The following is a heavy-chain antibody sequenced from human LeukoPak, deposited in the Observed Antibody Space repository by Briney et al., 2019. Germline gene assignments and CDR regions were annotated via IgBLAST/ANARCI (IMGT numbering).Heavy chain of an antibody. CDR2: INHSGST. Sequence: PSETLSLTCAVYGGSFSGYYWSWIRQPPGKGLEWIGEINHSGSTNYNPSLKSRVTISVDTSKNQFSLKLSSVTAADTAVYYCVNYDFWSGRHYWGQGTLVTVSS. V-gene: IGHV4-34*01. D-gene: IGHD3-3*01. J-gene: IGHJ4*02. CDR3: VNYDFWSGRHY. CDR1: GGSFSGYY.